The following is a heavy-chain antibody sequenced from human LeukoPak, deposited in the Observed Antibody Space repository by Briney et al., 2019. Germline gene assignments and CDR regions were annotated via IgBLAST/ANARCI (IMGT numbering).Heavy chain of an antibody. J-gene: IGHJ3*02. CDR1: GGSISSYY. V-gene: IGHV4-59*01. CDR2: IYYSGST. Sequence: SETLSLTCTVSGGSISSYYWSWIRQPPGKGLEWIGYIYYSGSTNYNPSLKSRVTISVDTSKNQFSLKLSSVTAADTAVYYCARDGTSTTVAFWGAFDIWGQGTMVTVSS. D-gene: IGHD4-23*01. CDR3: ARDGTSTTVAFWGAFDI.